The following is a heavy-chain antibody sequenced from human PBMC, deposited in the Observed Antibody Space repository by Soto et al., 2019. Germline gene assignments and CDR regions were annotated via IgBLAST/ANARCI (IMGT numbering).Heavy chain of an antibody. J-gene: IGHJ6*02. V-gene: IGHV1-18*01. D-gene: IGHD5-18*01. CDR1: GYTFTRYG. Sequence: QVQLVQSGAEVKKPGASVKVSCKASGYTFTRYGISWVRRAPGQGLEWMGWISAYNGKTNYAQKVQGRVTMTTDTSTDTAYMELRSLRSDDTAVYYCARAPGTAVVTGYSDYGMDVWGQGTTVTVSS. CDR3: ARAPGTAVVTGYSDYGMDV. CDR2: ISAYNGKT.